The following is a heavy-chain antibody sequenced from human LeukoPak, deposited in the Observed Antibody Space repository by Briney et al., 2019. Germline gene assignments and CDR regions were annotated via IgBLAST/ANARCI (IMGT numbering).Heavy chain of an antibody. Sequence: GGSLRLSCAASGFTFSTYCMHWVRQAPGKGPMWVSRICPDGTVTNYADSVKARFIISRDNARNTVYLQMNSLRVEDTAVYYCAKAYTIFGVVFYFDYWGQGTLVTVSS. CDR3: AKAYTIFGVVFYFDY. V-gene: IGHV3-74*01. CDR1: GFTFSTYC. D-gene: IGHD3-3*01. J-gene: IGHJ4*02. CDR2: ICPDGTVT.